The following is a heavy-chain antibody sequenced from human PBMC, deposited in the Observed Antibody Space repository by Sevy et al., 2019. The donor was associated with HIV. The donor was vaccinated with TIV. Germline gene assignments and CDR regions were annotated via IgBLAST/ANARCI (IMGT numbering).Heavy chain of an antibody. V-gene: IGHV3-23*01. CDR3: ANCGSRIWNRHNWFDS. CDR1: GFTFDDYA. Sequence: GGSLRLSCAASGFTFDDYALSWVRQAPGMGLEWVSSIGGTGETYYTDSVKGRLTVSRDNSKVTKFIQMIGLRAEDTAVYYCANCGSRIWNRHNWFDSWGQGTLVTVSS. CDR2: IGGTGET. J-gene: IGHJ5*01. D-gene: IGHD2-21*01.